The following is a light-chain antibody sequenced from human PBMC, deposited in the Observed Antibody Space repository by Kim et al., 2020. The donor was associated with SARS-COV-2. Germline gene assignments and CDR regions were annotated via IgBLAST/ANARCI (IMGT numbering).Light chain of an antibody. V-gene: IGKV3-15*01. CDR3: QQYDNWPPRWT. CDR1: QSVNSN. J-gene: IGKJ1*01. CDR2: SAS. Sequence: PGERATLSYRASQSVNSNLAWYQQKPGQAPRLLIFSASTRATGTPARFSGSGSGTEFTLTISSLQSADSAVYYCQQYDNWPPRWTFGQGTKVDIK.